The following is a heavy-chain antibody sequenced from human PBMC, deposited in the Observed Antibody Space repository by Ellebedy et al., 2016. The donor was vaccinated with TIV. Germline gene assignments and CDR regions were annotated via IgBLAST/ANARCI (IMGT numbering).Heavy chain of an antibody. CDR1: GGSISSSNYY. V-gene: IGHV4-61*05. Sequence: MPSETLSLTCTVSGGSISSSNYYWGWIRQPPGKGLEWIGYIHYTGSTNYNPSLKSRVTISVDTSKNQFSLKLSSVTAADTAVYYCASGRWLPLPGSWGQGTLVTVSS. CDR3: ASGRWLPLPGS. J-gene: IGHJ5*02. CDR2: IHYTGST. D-gene: IGHD5-24*01.